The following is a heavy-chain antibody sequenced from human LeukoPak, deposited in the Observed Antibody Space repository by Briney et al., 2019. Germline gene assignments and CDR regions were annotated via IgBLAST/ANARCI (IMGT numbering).Heavy chain of an antibody. V-gene: IGHV3-23*01. CDR1: GFTFSTYA. CDR2: ISGSGGRT. CDR3: AKDGKKYGSTWDFDY. Sequence: GGSLRLSCGASGFTFSTYAMIWVRQAPGKGLEWVSHISGSGGRTDCADSVKGRFTISRVNSKNTLFLQMNSLRAEDTAVYYCAKDGKKYGSTWDFDYWGQGTLVTVSS. J-gene: IGHJ4*02. D-gene: IGHD6-13*01.